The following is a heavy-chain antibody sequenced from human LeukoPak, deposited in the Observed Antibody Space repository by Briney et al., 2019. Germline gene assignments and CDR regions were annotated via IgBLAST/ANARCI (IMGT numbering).Heavy chain of an antibody. CDR1: GFTFSSYA. Sequence: PGGSLRLSCAAPGFTFSSYAMSWVRQAPGEGLEWVSAISGSGGSTYYTDSVKGRVTISRDNSKNTLYLQMNSLRVEDTAIYYCAKAYYYDSTGSIDAFDIWGQGTMVTVSS. J-gene: IGHJ3*02. CDR2: ISGSGGST. CDR3: AKAYYYDSTGSIDAFDI. V-gene: IGHV3-23*01. D-gene: IGHD3-22*01.